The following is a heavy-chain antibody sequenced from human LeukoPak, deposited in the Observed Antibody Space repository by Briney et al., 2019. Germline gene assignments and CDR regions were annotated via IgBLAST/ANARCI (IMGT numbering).Heavy chain of an antibody. J-gene: IGHJ6*04. CDR1: GFSFSSYA. D-gene: IGHD6-13*01. V-gene: IGHV3-23*01. CDR3: GKETKGSSTFVTLDV. Sequence: QAGGSLRLSCAASGFSFSSYAMSWVRQAPGKGLEWVSAISDSAARTYYVDSVKGRFTISRDNSKNRLYLQMNSLRAEDTAVYYCGKETKGSSTFVTLDVWGKGTTVTVSS. CDR2: ISDSAART.